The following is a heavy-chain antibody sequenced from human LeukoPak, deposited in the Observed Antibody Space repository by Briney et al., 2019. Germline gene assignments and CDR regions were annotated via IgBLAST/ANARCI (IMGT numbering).Heavy chain of an antibody. CDR1: GFSFSRYW. Sequence: GGSLRLSRVASGFSFSRYWMSWVRQAPGKGLEWVANINQDGSEKYYVDSVKGRFTISRDNSKNSFYLQMSSLRAEDTAVYYCATDPRPDSGNFLGFDYWDQGTLVTVSS. J-gene: IGHJ4*02. CDR2: INQDGSEK. CDR3: ATDPRPDSGNFLGFDY. V-gene: IGHV3-7*01. D-gene: IGHD4-23*01.